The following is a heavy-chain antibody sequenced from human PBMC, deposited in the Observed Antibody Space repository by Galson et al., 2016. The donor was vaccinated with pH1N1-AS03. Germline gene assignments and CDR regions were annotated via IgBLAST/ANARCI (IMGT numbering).Heavy chain of an antibody. D-gene: IGHD6-19*01. Sequence: SLRLSCAASGFTLSTYSMHWVRQAPGRGLEWVARISYEGTKNSYADSVRGRFTISRDTSKNTLYLQMNSLRVEDTAVYYCTRGSGSGCYGSYYDYWGQGNLVPVSS. CDR1: GFTLSTYS. J-gene: IGHJ4*02. CDR2: ISYEGTKN. V-gene: IGHV3-30-3*01. CDR3: TRGSGSGCYGSYYDY.